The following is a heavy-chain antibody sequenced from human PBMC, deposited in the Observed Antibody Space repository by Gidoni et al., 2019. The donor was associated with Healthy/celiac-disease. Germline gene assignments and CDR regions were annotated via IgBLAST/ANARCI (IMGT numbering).Heavy chain of an antibody. J-gene: IGHJ4*02. CDR2: ISGSGCST. Sequence: EVQLLESGGGLVQPGGYLRLPCAASGFTFSSYAMSWVRQAPGKGLGWGSAISGSGCSTDYADSVKGRFTISRDNSKNTLFLQMNSLRAEDTAVYYCAKEVETVTTTFDYWGQGTLVTVSS. CDR3: AKEVETVTTTFDY. V-gene: IGHV3-23*01. D-gene: IGHD4-17*01. CDR1: GFTFSSYA.